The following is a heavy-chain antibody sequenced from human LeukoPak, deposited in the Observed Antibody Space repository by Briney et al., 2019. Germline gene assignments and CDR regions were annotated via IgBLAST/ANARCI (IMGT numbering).Heavy chain of an antibody. D-gene: IGHD3-16*01. Sequence: GGSLRLSCSASGFTFSSYAMHWVRQAPGKGREYVSAISSNGATTYYADSVKGRFTISRDNSKNTLYFQMSSLRPEDTAVYYCVKIVMAGGYFDYWGQGALVTVSS. J-gene: IGHJ4*02. CDR3: VKIVMAGGYFDY. V-gene: IGHV3-64*05. CDR2: ISSNGATT. CDR1: GFTFSSYA.